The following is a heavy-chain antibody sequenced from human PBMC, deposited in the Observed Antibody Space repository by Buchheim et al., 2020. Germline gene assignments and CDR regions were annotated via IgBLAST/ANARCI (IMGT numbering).Heavy chain of an antibody. Sequence: QVQLVESGGGVVQPGRSLRLSCAASGFTFSSYAMHWVRQAPGKGLEWVAVISYDGSNKYYAESVKGRFTISRDNSKHTLYLQMNSLRSEDTAVYYCAKPRNFNYGMDVWGQGTT. CDR3: AKPRNFNYGMDV. CDR1: GFTFSSYA. V-gene: IGHV3-30*04. J-gene: IGHJ6*02. CDR2: ISYDGSNK. D-gene: IGHD3-3*01.